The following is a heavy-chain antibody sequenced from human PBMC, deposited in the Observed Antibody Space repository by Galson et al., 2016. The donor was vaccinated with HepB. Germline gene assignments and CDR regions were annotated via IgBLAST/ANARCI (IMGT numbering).Heavy chain of an antibody. CDR2: IIDSGSST. V-gene: IGHV3-23*01. CDR3: AKDFGLLWFGPFDS. CDR1: GFTFSSYA. Sequence: SLRLSCAASGFTFSSYAMSWVRQAPGKGLEWVSGIIDSGSSTYYADSVKGRFTISRDYYKNTLYLQMNTLRAEDTAVYYCAKDFGLLWFGPFDSWGQGTLVTVSS. J-gene: IGHJ4*02. D-gene: IGHD3-10*01.